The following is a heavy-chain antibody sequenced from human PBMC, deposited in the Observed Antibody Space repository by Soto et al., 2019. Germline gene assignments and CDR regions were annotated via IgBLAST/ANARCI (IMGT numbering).Heavy chain of an antibody. V-gene: IGHV3-23*01. CDR1: GFSFSSSA. CDR2: ISESGDNT. CDR3: AKGGYTYGLDP. Sequence: EVQLLESGGGSAQPGWSLRLSCAASGFSFSSSAMSWVRQAPGKGLEWVSAISESGDNTFYADSVKGRFTISRENSNNALYLQMDTLRAEDTALYFCAKGGYTYGLDPWGQGTLVTVSS. D-gene: IGHD5-18*01. J-gene: IGHJ5*02.